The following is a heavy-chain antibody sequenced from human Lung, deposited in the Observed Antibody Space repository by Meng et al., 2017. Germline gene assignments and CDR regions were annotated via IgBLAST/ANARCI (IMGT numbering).Heavy chain of an antibody. CDR1: GYTFTNYA. D-gene: IGHD6-19*01. J-gene: IGHJ4*02. CDR2: INTNTGDP. Sequence: QVQLVQSGSELKKPGAPGRLFCKASGYTFTNYAMNWVRQAPGQGLEWMGWINTNTGDPTYAQGFTGRFVFSLDTSVSTAYLQISSLKTEDTAVYYCARKKWLATGEVHWGQGTLVTVSS. V-gene: IGHV7-4-1*02. CDR3: ARKKWLATGEVH.